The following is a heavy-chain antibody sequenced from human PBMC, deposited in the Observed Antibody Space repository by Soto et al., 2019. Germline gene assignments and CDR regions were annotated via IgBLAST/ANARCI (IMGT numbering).Heavy chain of an antibody. CDR1: GYTFTSYG. Sequence: ASVKVSCKASGYTFTSYGISWVRQAPGQGLEWMGWSSAYNGNTNYAQKLQGRVTMTTDTSTSTAYMELRSLRSDDTAVYYCARSKYYYGSGSYYNENWFDPWGQGTLVTVSS. D-gene: IGHD3-10*01. CDR2: SSAYNGNT. J-gene: IGHJ5*02. V-gene: IGHV1-18*01. CDR3: ARSKYYYGSGSYYNENWFDP.